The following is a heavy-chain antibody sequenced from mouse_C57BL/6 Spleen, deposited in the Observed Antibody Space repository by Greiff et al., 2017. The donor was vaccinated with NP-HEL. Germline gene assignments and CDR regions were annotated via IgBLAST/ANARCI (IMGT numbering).Heavy chain of an antibody. CDR1: GFTFSSYT. J-gene: IGHJ4*01. CDR2: ISGGGGNT. Sequence: EVQLVESGGGLVKPGGSLKLSCAASGFTFSSYTMSWVRQTPEKRLEWVATISGGGGNTYYPDSVKGRFTISRDNAKNTLYLQMSSLRSEDTALYYCARQGDKVYYAMDYWGQGTSVTVSS. CDR3: ARQGDKVYYAMDY. V-gene: IGHV5-9*01.